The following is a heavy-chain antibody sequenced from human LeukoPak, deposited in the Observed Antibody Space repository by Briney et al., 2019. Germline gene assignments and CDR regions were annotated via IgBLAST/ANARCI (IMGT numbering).Heavy chain of an antibody. D-gene: IGHD3-9*01. CDR1: GGSISSGGYS. CDR3: ARVGYYDIPFDY. V-gene: IGHV4-30-2*01. Sequence: TSETLSLTCAVSGGSISSGGYSWSWIRQPPGKGLEWIGYIYHSGSTYYNPSLKSRVTISVDRSKNQFSLKLSSVTAADTAVYYCARVGYYDIPFDYWGQGTLVTVSS. CDR2: IYHSGST. J-gene: IGHJ4*02.